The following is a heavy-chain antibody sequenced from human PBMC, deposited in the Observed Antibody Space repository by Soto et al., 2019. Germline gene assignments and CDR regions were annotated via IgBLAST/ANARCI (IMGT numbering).Heavy chain of an antibody. Sequence: GVLRLSCAASGFNFKSYTISLVRQAPGKRLEWLSSISSSGYIFSTDSVRGRFTISRDNAKNSVYLQINSLRAEDTAVYFCARDCSGGSCYPGMDVWGQGTTVTVSS. CDR2: ISSSGYI. CDR3: ARDCSGGSCYPGMDV. V-gene: IGHV3-21*01. CDR1: GFNFKSYT. J-gene: IGHJ6*02. D-gene: IGHD2-15*01.